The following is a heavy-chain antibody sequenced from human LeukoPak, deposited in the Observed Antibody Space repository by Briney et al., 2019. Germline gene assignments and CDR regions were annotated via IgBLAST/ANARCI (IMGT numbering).Heavy chain of an antibody. CDR1: GFTFSTYG. J-gene: IGHJ6*02. D-gene: IGHD2-2*01. CDR3: VKGTSTKYYYYGMDV. V-gene: IGHV3-30*18. Sequence: GGSLRLSCAASGFTFSTYGMHWVRQAPGKGLEWVAVISYDGSNKFYPDSVKGRFTISRDNSKNTLYLQMSSLRAEDTAVYYCVKGTSTKYYYYGMDVWGQGTTVTVSS. CDR2: ISYDGSNK.